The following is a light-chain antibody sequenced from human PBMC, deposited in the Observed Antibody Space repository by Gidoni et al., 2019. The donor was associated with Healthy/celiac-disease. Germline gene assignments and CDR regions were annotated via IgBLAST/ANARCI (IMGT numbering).Light chain of an antibody. CDR3: AAWDDSLSGPVV. CDR1: SSNIGSNY. Sequence: QSVLTQPPSASGTPGQRVTISCSGSSSNIGSNYVYWYQPLPGTAPQLLIYRNNQHPSGVPDRFAGSKSGTSASLAISGLRSEDEADYYCAAWDDSLSGPVVFGGGTKLTVL. V-gene: IGLV1-47*01. J-gene: IGLJ2*01. CDR2: RNN.